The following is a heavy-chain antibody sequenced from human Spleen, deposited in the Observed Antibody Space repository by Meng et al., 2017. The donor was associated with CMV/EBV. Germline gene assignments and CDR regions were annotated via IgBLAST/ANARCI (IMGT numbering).Heavy chain of an antibody. V-gene: IGHV1-2*02. CDR1: GYSFTGHY. CDR2: INPNSGGT. Sequence: SGYSFTGHYVHWVRQAPGQGLEWMGWINPNSGGTNYAQKFQGRVTMTRDTSISTAYMELSGLKSDDTAVYYCASQADYGSGWYSVNYWGQGTLVTVSS. J-gene: IGHJ4*02. CDR3: ASQADYGSGWYSVNY. D-gene: IGHD6-19*01.